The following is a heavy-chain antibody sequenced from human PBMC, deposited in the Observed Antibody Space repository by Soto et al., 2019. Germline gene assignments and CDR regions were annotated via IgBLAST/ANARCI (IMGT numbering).Heavy chain of an antibody. V-gene: IGHV4-39*07. CDR2: IYYIGNT. CDR1: NGSISSRSSY. J-gene: IGHJ5*02. D-gene: IGHD2-15*01. Sequence: SETLSLTCIVSNGSISSRSSYWGWIRQTPGKGLEWIGSIYYIGNTYYNPSLKSRVTISIDTSKNQFSLKMSSVTAADTAVYYCARLGGYCSGGSCPSQNWFDPWGQGTLVTVSS. CDR3: ARLGGYCSGGSCPSQNWFDP.